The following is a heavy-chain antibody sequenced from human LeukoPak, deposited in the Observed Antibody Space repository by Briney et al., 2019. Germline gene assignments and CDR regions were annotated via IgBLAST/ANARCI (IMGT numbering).Heavy chain of an antibody. Sequence: GGSLRLSCAASGFTFSSYEMNWVRQAPGKGLEWVSYISSSGSTIYYADSVKGRFTISRDNAKNSLYLQMNSLRAGDTAVYYCARSTGYCSGGSCYNGVGYWGQGTLVTVSS. V-gene: IGHV3-48*03. CDR1: GFTFSSYE. CDR2: ISSSGSTI. D-gene: IGHD2-15*01. CDR3: ARSTGYCSGGSCYNGVGY. J-gene: IGHJ4*02.